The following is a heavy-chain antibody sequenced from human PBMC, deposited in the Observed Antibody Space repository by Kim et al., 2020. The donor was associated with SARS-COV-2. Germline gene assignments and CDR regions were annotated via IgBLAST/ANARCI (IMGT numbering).Heavy chain of an antibody. V-gene: IGHV1-24*01. D-gene: IGHD1-26*01. J-gene: IGHJ4*02. CDR3: ATFIVGAPRVLDY. Sequence: YAQKFQGRVTMTEDTSTDTAYMELSSLRSEDTAVYYCATFIVGAPRVLDYWGQGTLVTVSS.